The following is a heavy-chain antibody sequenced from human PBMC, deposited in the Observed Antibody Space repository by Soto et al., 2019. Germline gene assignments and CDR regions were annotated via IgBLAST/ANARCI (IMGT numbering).Heavy chain of an antibody. CDR3: AKHYYDSGGPFDI. CDR1: GFSFSNYA. D-gene: IGHD3-10*01. J-gene: IGHJ3*02. Sequence: GGSLRLSCAASGFSFSNYAMSWVRQAPGKGLEWVSAVSGSGVSVGRSYTYYADSVKGRFTISRDNSKSTLYLQMTSLGAEDTAVYYCAKHYYDSGGPFDIGGQGTMVTVSS. V-gene: IGHV3-23*01. CDR2: VSGSGVSVGRSYT.